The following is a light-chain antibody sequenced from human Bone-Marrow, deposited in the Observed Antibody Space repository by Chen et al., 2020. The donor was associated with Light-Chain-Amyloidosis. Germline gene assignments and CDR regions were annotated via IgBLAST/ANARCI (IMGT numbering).Light chain of an antibody. CDR1: QSLVFSDGNTY. CDR2: KVS. V-gene: IGKV2-30*01. J-gene: IGKJ1*01. CDR3: MQGTHWPPT. Sequence: EAVMTQSPLSLPVTLGQPASISCRSSQSLVFSDGNTYLSWFQQRPGQSPRRLIYKVSNRDSGVPDRFSGGGSGTDFTLKISRVEAEDVGVDYCMQGTHWPPTFGQGTKVEIK.